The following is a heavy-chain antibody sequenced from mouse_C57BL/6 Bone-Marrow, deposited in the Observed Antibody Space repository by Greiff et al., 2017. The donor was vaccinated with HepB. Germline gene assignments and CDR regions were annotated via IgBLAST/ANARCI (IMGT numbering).Heavy chain of an antibody. Sequence: QVQLQQSGPELVRPGASVKISCKAPGYTFTSHWMQGVRQRPGQGLEWIGEIFPGSGSTYYNEKFKGKATLTVDTSSSTAYMQLSSLTSEDSAFYFCARGVVAEVYAMDYWGQGTSVTVSS. CDR3: ARGVVAEVYAMDY. CDR1: GYTFTSHW. V-gene: IGHV1-56*01. D-gene: IGHD1-1*01. J-gene: IGHJ4*01. CDR2: IFPGSGST.